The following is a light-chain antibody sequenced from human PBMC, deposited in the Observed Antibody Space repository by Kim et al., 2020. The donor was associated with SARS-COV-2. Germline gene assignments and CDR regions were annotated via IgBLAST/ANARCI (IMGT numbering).Light chain of an antibody. CDR1: QSGSSN. CDR2: GAS. Sequence: VCPWENAALSFRASQSGSSNLAWYQQKPGQAPRLLIYGASTRATGIPARFSGSGSWTEFTLTISSLQSEDVAVYYCHEYNNWPPYTFGQGTKLEI. V-gene: IGKV3-15*01. CDR3: HEYNNWPPYT. J-gene: IGKJ2*01.